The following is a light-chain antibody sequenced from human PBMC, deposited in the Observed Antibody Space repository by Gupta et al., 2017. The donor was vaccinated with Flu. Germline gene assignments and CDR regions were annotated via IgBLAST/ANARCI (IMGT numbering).Light chain of an antibody. CDR2: DAT. J-gene: IGKJ1*01. V-gene: IGKV3-20*01. Sequence: MVLTQSPASLSLPLGDKATLSCRATQSVGRDHLAWYHQKPGQAPRVLVYDATKRATGVPDRFSGSGSGTDFTLTSRRLEAADSGIYCLQQYDGSCTFGQGTKVEIK. CDR3: QQYDGSCT. CDR1: QSVGRDH.